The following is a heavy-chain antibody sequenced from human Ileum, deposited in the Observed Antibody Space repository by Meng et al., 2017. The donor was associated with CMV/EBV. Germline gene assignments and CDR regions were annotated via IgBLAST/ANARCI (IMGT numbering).Heavy chain of an antibody. J-gene: IGHJ4*02. CDR1: GGSIRSPPYV. V-gene: IGHV4-39*07. D-gene: IGHD6-13*01. CDR3: AREPPSGQQLD. CDR2: ISYSGNT. Sequence: QLPVKESGPGLVKPSETLSLTCTVSGGSIRSPPYVWGWIRQPPGKGLELIATISYSGNTYYNPSLKSPVTISLDTSKNQFSLKLTSVTAADTAVYYCAREPPSGQQLDWGQGTLVTVSS.